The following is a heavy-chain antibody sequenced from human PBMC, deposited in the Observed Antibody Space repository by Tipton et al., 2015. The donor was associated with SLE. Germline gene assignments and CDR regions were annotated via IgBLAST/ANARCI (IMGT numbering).Heavy chain of an antibody. CDR1: GGTFSSYA. CDR3: ARDVDWYNWFDP. J-gene: IGHJ5*02. CDR2: IIPIFGTA. Sequence: QSGPEVKKPGSSVKVSCKASGGTFSSYAISWVRQAPGQGLEWMGGIIPIFGTANYAQKFQGRVTITADESTSTAYMELSSLRSEDTAVYYCARDVDWYNWFDPWGQGTLVTVSS. D-gene: IGHD2-21*01. V-gene: IGHV1-69*01.